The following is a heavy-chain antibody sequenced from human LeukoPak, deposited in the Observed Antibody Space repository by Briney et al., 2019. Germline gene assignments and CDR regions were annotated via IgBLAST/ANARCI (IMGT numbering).Heavy chain of an antibody. J-gene: IGHJ6*04. CDR1: GGTFSSYA. Sequence: ASVKVSCKASGGTFSSYAISWVRQAPGQGLERMGGNIPIFGTANYAQKFQGRVTITADESTSTAYMELSSLRSEDTAVYYCARDGCSGGSCYTLRRDYYYYGMDVWGKGTTVTVSS. D-gene: IGHD2-15*01. CDR2: NIPIFGTA. CDR3: ARDGCSGGSCYTLRRDYYYYGMDV. V-gene: IGHV1-69*01.